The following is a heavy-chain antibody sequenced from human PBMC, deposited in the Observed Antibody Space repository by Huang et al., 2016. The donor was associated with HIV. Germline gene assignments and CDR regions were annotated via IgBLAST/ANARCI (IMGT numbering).Heavy chain of an antibody. D-gene: IGHD3-10*01. V-gene: IGHV3-48*01. CDR3: ARFGSYYYGSGSYLDAFDI. Sequence: EVQLMESGGGLVQPGGSLRLSCAASGFTFSTYNMNWVRQAPGKGLEWVSSITISSGSIYHADSVKGRFTISRDNAKNSLYLQMNSLRAEDTAVYYCARFGSYYYGSGSYLDAFDIWGQGTMVTVSS. CDR1: GFTFSTYN. CDR2: ITISSGSI. J-gene: IGHJ3*02.